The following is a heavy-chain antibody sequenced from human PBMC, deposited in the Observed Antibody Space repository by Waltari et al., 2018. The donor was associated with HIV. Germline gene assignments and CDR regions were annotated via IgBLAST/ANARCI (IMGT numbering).Heavy chain of an antibody. J-gene: IGHJ4*02. CDR2: IYYDGST. V-gene: IGHV4-39*07. CDR3: ARDPGRAAALDS. CDR1: CGSIDTSSYY. D-gene: IGHD3-10*01. Sequence: QLQLQESGPGLVKPSETLSLTCTVSCGSIDTSSYYWGWIRQPPGKGLEYIGKIYYDGSTSYNTPLKSRVTISIDTSKNQFSLKLTSVTAADTAVYYCARDPGRAAALDSWGQGTLVTVSS.